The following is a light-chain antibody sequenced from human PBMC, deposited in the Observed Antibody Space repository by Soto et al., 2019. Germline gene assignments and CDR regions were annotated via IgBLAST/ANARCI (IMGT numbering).Light chain of an antibody. CDR3: QQYNNWPPRT. J-gene: IGKJ1*01. V-gene: IGKV3-15*01. CDR2: GAS. CDR1: QSVSGN. Sequence: EIVMTQSPATLSVSPGERATLSCRASQSVSGNLAWYQQKPGQAPRLLIYGASTRATGIPAWFSGSGSGTEFTLTISSLQSEDFAVYYCQQYNNWPPRTFGQGTKVEIK.